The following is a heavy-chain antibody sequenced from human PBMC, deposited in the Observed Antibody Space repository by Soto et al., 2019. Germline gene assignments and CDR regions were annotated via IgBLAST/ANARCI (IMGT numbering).Heavy chain of an antibody. CDR3: TTGPPHYYYGMDV. V-gene: IGHV3-15*01. CDR1: GFTFSNAW. Sequence: GGSLRLSCAASGFTFSNAWMSWVRQAPGKGLEWVGRIKSKTDGGTTDYAAPVKGRFTISRDGSKNTLYLQMNSLKTEDTAVYYCTTGPPHYYYGMDVWGQGTTVTVSS. CDR2: IKSKTDGGTT. J-gene: IGHJ6*02.